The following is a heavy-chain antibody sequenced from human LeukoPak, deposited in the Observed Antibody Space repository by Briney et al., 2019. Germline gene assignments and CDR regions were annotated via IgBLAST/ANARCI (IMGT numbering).Heavy chain of an antibody. CDR1: GYTFISYD. V-gene: IGHV1-8*01. J-gene: IGHJ4*02. Sequence: ASAKVSCKASGYTFISYDINWVRQATGQGLEWMGWMNPNSGNTGYAQKFQGRVTMTRNTSISTAYMELSSLRSEDTAVYYCARVSFEQWLVQGESYYFDYWGQGTLVTVSS. CDR3: ARVSFEQWLVQGESYYFDY. CDR2: MNPNSGNT. D-gene: IGHD6-19*01.